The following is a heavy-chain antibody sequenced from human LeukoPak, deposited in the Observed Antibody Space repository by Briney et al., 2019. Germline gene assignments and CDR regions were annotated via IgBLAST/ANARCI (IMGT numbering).Heavy chain of an antibody. Sequence: GGSLRLSCAASGFTLSDHYMDWVRQAPGKGLEWVGRIRNKGNRFSTEHAASVTGRFTLSRDDSKNSLYLQMNRLTPEDTAVYCCARGYGTNTNCQNFYYGMDVWGQGTTVIVSS. D-gene: IGHD2-8*01. CDR3: ARGYGTNTNCQNFYYGMDV. V-gene: IGHV3-72*01. CDR2: IRNKGNRFST. CDR1: GFTLSDHY. J-gene: IGHJ6*02.